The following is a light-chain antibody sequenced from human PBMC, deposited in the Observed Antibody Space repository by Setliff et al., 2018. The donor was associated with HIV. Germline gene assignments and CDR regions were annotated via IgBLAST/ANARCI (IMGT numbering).Light chain of an antibody. Sequence: QSVLTQPASVSGSPGQSITISCTGTSSDVGAYNYVSSYQQHPGKAPKLMIYDVSNRPSGVSNRFSGSKSGNTASLTISGLQAEDEADYYCSSYTSSYTFVFGTGTKVTVL. V-gene: IGLV2-14*03. CDR1: SSDVGAYNY. CDR3: SSYTSSYTFV. CDR2: DVS. J-gene: IGLJ1*01.